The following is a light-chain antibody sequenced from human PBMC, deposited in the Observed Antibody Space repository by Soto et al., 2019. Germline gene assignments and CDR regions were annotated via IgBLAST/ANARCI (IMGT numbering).Light chain of an antibody. CDR1: HRVNTY. CDR2: DAS. J-gene: IGKJ4*01. V-gene: IGKV3-15*01. Sequence: ILMTHSPSTLSVSPGERSTLSCRASHRVNTYLAWYQQRPGQAPRLLIYDASTRATGIPARFSGSGSGTELTLTISSMHSDDFEVYPCQQYHKWQLTSGGGKKVDIK. CDR3: QQYHKWQLT.